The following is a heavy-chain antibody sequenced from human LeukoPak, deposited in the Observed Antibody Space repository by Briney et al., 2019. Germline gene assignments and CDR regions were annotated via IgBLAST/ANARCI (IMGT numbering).Heavy chain of an antibody. J-gene: IGHJ3*02. CDR3: ARGGIVVVPAANDAFDI. D-gene: IGHD2-2*01. Sequence: PGVALRLSCAASGFTFSSYWMSWLRQAPGKGREGVANIKQYGSEKYYVDSVKGRFTISRDNAKNSLYLQMNSLRAEDTAVYYCARGGIVVVPAANDAFDIWGQGTMVTVSS. CDR2: IKQYGSEK. V-gene: IGHV3-7*01. CDR1: GFTFSSYW.